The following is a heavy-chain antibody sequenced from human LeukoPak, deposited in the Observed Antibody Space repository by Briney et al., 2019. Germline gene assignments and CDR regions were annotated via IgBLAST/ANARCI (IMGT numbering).Heavy chain of an antibody. CDR1: GGSFSGYY. Sequence: SETLSLTCAVYGGSFSGYYWSWIRQPPGKGLEWIGEINHSGSTNYNPSLKSRVTISVDTSKNQFSLKLSSVTAADTAVYYRARPRGRRYGDYQVDVWGKGTTVTISS. CDR3: ARPRGRRYGDYQVDV. D-gene: IGHD4-17*01. J-gene: IGHJ6*04. CDR2: INHSGST. V-gene: IGHV4-34*01.